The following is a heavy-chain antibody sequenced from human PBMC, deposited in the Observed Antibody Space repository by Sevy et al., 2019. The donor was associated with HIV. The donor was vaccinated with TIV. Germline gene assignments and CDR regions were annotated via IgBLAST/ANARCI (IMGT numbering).Heavy chain of an antibody. Sequence: SETLSLTCAVSGYSISSGYYWGWIRQPPGKGLEWIGSFYDSRSTYYNPSLKSRVTISVDTSKNQFSLKLSSVTAADTAVYYCARHQPDGLSTLFFDYWGQGTLVTVSS. V-gene: IGHV4-38-2*01. CDR2: FYDSRST. J-gene: IGHJ4*02. CDR3: ARHQPDGLSTLFFDY. CDR1: GYSISSGYY.